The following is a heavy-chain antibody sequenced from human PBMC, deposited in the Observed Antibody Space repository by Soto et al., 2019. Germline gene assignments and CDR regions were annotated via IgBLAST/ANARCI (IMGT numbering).Heavy chain of an antibody. J-gene: IGHJ4*02. CDR1: GFTFSSYA. Sequence: GGSLRLSCAASGFTFSSYAMSWVRQAPGKGLEWVSAISGSGGSTYYADSVKGRFTISRDNSKNTLYLQMNSLRPEDTAVYYCAKDQGGILLAYYFDYWGQGTLVTVSS. CDR2: ISGSGGST. CDR3: AKDQGGILLAYYFDY. V-gene: IGHV3-23*01.